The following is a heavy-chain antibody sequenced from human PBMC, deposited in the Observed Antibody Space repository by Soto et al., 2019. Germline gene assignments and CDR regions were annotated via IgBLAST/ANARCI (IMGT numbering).Heavy chain of an antibody. CDR3: AKVLVRGVIALHYYGMDV. V-gene: IGHV3-23*01. J-gene: IGHJ6*02. CDR1: GFTFSSYA. Sequence: EVQLLESGGGLVQPGGSLRLSCAASGFTFSSYAMSWVRQAPGKGLEWVSAISGSGGSTYYADSVKGRFTISRDKSKNTLDLQMNSLRAEDTDVYYCAKVLVRGVIALHYYGMDVWGQGTTVTVSS. CDR2: ISGSGGST. D-gene: IGHD3-10*01.